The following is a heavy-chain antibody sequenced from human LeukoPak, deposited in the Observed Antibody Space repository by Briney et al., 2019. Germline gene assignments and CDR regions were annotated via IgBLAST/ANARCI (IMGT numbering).Heavy chain of an antibody. Sequence: PGGSLRLSCAASGFTFSTYWMSWVRQAPGKGLEWVANIKEDGSEKYYGDSVKGRFTIPRDNAKNSLYLQMNSLRAEDTAVYYCARDSSGYQWGQGTLVTVSS. J-gene: IGHJ4*02. V-gene: IGHV3-7*01. CDR3: ARDSSGYQ. CDR1: GFTFSTYW. CDR2: IKEDGSEK. D-gene: IGHD3-22*01.